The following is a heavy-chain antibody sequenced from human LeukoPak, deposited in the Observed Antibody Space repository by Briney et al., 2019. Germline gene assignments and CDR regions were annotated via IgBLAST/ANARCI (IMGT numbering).Heavy chain of an antibody. D-gene: IGHD4-23*01. CDR2: IKEDGSDK. J-gene: IGHJ4*02. Sequence: GGSLRLSCAVSGFTFSTYWMGWVRQAPGKGLEWVADIKEDGSDKYSVDSVRGRFTISRDNAKNSLYLQMNSLRAEDTAVYYCARFGTSTEVFDYWGQGTLVTVSS. CDR1: GFTFSTYW. V-gene: IGHV3-7*01. CDR3: ARFGTSTEVFDY.